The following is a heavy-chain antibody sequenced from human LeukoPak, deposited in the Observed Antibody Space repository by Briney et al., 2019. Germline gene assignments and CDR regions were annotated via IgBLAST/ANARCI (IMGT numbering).Heavy chain of an antibody. V-gene: IGHV4-59*01. CDR1: GGSISSYY. Sequence: SETLSLTCTVSGGSISSYYWSWIRQPPGKGLEWIGYIYYSGSTNYNPSLKSRVTISVDTSKNQFSLKLSSVTAAGTAVYYCARDLGGSYYGDFDYWGQGTLVTVSS. D-gene: IGHD1-26*01. CDR2: IYYSGST. CDR3: ARDLGGSYYGDFDY. J-gene: IGHJ4*02.